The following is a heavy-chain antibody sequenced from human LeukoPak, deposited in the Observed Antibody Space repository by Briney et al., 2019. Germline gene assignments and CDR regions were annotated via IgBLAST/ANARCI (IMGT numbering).Heavy chain of an antibody. V-gene: IGHV1-8*03. CDR2: IYPNRGDA. J-gene: IGHJ6*04. Sequence: ASAKDSCKASRYTFSGADIKSVREATGEGLEWMGGIYPNRGDAGTAQKLQSGVSITRDTSISTACMGLSSVRAEDTPVYYSVRGRVSAILSRIGNYYYGLDGWLKGTTVTVCS. CDR3: VRGRVSAILSRIGNYYYGLDG. CDR1: RYTFSGAD. D-gene: IGHD2-21*01.